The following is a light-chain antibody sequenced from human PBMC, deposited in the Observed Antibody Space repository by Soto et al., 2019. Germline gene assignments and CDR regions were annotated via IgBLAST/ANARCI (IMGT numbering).Light chain of an antibody. CDR2: DVS. CDR1: SSDVGGYNY. Sequence: HSVLTQPRSVSGSPGQSVTISCTGTSSDVGGYNYVSWYQQHPGKAPKLMIYDVSKRPSGVPDRFSGSKSGNTASLTISGLQAEDEADYYCCSYAGSYVFGGGTKVTVL. V-gene: IGLV2-11*01. CDR3: CSYAGSYV. J-gene: IGLJ2*01.